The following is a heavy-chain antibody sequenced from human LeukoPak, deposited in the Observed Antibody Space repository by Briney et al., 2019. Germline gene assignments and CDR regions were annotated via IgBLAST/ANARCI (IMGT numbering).Heavy chain of an antibody. V-gene: IGHV3-30*03. D-gene: IGHD2-15*01. J-gene: IGHJ5*02. CDR1: GFTFSSYG. Sequence: GGSLRLSCAASGFTFSSYGMHWVRQAPGKGLEWVAVISHDGSNKYYADSVKGRFTISRDNSKNTLYLQMNSLRAEDTAVYYCARGTRAHNWFDPWGQGTLVTVSS. CDR3: ARGTRAHNWFDP. CDR2: ISHDGSNK.